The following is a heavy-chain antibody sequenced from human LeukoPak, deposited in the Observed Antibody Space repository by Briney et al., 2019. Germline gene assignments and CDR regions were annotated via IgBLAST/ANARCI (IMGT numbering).Heavy chain of an antibody. V-gene: IGHV3-48*03. CDR1: GFTFSSYE. Sequence: GGSLRLSCAAAGFTFSSYEINSVRHAPGKWLEWGSYISISGRTIYYADSLKVPFTISSNNAKNSLYLQMNSLRAEDTAVYYCAAYRDYAVNYWGQGTVVTVSS. CDR3: AAYRDYAVNY. J-gene: IGHJ4*02. D-gene: IGHD4-17*01. CDR2: ISISGRTI.